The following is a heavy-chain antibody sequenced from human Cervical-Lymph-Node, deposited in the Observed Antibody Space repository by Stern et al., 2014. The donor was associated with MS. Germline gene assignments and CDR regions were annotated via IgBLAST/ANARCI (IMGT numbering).Heavy chain of an antibody. CDR2: IYWDDDK. CDR1: GFSLTTSGVG. V-gene: IGHV2-5*02. CDR3: AHSSGLYCGGDCHVVDY. J-gene: IGHJ4*02. Sequence: QVTLKESGPTLVKPTQTLTLTCTFSGFSLTTSGVGVGWIRQPPGKALEWLALIYWDDDKRYSPSLKSILPITKDTSKNQVVLTMTNMDPVDTATYYCAHSSGLYCGGDCHVVDYWGQGALVTVSS. D-gene: IGHD2-21*02.